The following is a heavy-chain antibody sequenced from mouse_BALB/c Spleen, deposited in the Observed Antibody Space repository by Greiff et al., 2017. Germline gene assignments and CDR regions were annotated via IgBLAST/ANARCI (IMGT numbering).Heavy chain of an antibody. CDR2: ISYSGST. D-gene: IGHD3-2*02. J-gene: IGHJ2*01. CDR3: AREGYSFDY. V-gene: IGHV3-2*02. CDR1: GYSITSDYA. Sequence: EVQLQESGPGLVKPSQSLSLTCTVTGYSITSDYAWNWIRQFPGNKLVWMGYISYSGSTSYNPSLKSRISITRDTSKNQFFLQLNSVTTEDTATYYCAREGYSFDYWGQGTTLTVSS.